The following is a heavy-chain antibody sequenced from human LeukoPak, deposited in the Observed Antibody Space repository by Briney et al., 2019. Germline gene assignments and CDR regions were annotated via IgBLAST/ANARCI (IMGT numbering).Heavy chain of an antibody. V-gene: IGHV3-30*04. CDR2: ISYDGSNK. CDR1: GFTFSSYA. CDR3: ARDLRSLAGTGVFDY. D-gene: IGHD6-19*01. Sequence: GGSLRLSCAASGFTFSSYAMHWVRQAPGKGLEGVAVISYDGSNKYYADSVKGRYTISRDNSKNMLYLQMNSLRAEDTAVYYCARDLRSLAGTGVFDYWGQGTLVTVSS. J-gene: IGHJ4*02.